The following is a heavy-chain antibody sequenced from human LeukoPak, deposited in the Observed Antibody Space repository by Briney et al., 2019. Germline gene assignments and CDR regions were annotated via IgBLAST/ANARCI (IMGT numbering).Heavy chain of an antibody. J-gene: IGHJ5*02. CDR2: IWYDGSNK. D-gene: IGHD6-19*01. CDR1: ELTFSNYD. CDR3: ARGIAVAGTFWFDQ. Sequence: GGSLRLSCAASELTFSNYDMHWVRQAPGKGLEWVAVIWYDGSNKYYADSVKGRFTISRDNSKNTLYLQMNSLRAEDTAVYYCARGIAVAGTFWFDQWGQGTLVTVSS. V-gene: IGHV3-33*01.